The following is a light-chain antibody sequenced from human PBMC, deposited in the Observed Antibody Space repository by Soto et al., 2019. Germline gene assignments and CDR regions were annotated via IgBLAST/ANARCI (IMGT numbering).Light chain of an antibody. CDR2: NAS. Sequence: DIQMTQSPPTLSASVGDRVTITCRASQSISIYLAWYQQKPGKAPKVLIWNASTLQRGVPSRFSGSGSGTEFALTISSLQPDDFATYYCQQYNRYSTWTFGLGTKVDIK. CDR1: QSISIY. J-gene: IGKJ1*01. CDR3: QQYNRYSTWT. V-gene: IGKV1-5*01.